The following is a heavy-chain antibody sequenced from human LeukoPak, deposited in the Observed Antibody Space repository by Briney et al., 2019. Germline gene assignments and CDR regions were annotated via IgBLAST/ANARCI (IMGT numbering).Heavy chain of an antibody. Sequence: GASVKVSCKASGGTFSSYAISWVRQAPGQGLEWMGRIIPIFGTANYAQKFQGRVTITTDESTSTAYMELSSLRSEDTVVYYCASTGVSCSGGSCYSGDHYYYYMDVWGKGTTVTVSS. J-gene: IGHJ6*03. V-gene: IGHV1-69*05. D-gene: IGHD2-15*01. CDR3: ASTGVSCSGGSCYSGDHYYYYMDV. CDR1: GGTFSSYA. CDR2: IIPIFGTA.